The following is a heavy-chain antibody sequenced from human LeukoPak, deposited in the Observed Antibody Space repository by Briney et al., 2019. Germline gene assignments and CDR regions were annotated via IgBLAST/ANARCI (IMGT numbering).Heavy chain of an antibody. CDR3: ARGRRRLQPFDI. CDR1: GYIFPSYG. V-gene: IGHV1-18*01. CDR2: ISAYNGYT. D-gene: IGHD5-12*01. Sequence: ASVKVSCKASGYIFPSYGISWVRQAPGQGLEWMGWISAYNGYTNYAQNLQGRVTMITDTSPSTAYMELRSLMSDDTAVYFCARGRRRLQPFDIWGQGAMVTVSS. J-gene: IGHJ3*02.